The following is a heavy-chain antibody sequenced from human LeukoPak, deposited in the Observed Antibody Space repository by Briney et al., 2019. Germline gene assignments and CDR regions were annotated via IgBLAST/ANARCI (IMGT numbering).Heavy chain of an antibody. CDR1: GYTFTSYY. V-gene: IGHV1-46*01. D-gene: IGHD6-6*01. CDR2: INPSGGST. J-gene: IGHJ4*02. CDR3: ARGVVSSYGVPDY. Sequence: GASVKVSCKASGYTFTSYYMHWVRQAPGQGLEWMGIINPSGGSTSYAQKFQGRVTMTRDTSKNQFSLKLSSVTAADTAVYYCARGVVSSYGVPDYWGQGTLVTVSS.